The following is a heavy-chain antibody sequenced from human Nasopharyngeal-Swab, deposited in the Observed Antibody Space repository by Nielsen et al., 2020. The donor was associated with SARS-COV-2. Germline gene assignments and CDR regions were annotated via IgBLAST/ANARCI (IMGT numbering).Heavy chain of an antibody. V-gene: IGHV3-33*01. CDR3: ASWVVATRDTNYYYYGMDV. CDR2: IWYDGSNK. J-gene: IGHJ6*02. D-gene: IGHD5-12*01. Sequence: WIRQPPGKGLEWVAVIWYDGSNKYYADSVKGRFTISRDNSKNTLYLQMNSLRAEDTAVYYCASWVVATRDTNYYYYGMDVWGQGTTVTVSS.